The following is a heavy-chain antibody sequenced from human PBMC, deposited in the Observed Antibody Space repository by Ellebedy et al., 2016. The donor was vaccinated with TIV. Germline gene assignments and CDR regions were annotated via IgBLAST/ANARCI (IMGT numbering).Heavy chain of an antibody. Sequence: ESLKISCAASGFTFSSYAMHWVRQAPGKRLERVAAISSDGADIYYADSVKGRFTISRDTSKNTLYLHMNSLRVEDTAIYYCAKGGFRNWFDPWGQGTLVTVSS. V-gene: IGHV3-23*01. D-gene: IGHD1-14*01. CDR3: AKGGFRNWFDP. CDR1: GFTFSSYA. J-gene: IGHJ5*02. CDR2: ISSDGADI.